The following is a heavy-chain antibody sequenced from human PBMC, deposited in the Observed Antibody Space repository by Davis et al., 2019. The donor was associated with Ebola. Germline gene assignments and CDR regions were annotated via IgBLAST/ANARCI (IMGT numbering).Heavy chain of an antibody. J-gene: IGHJ4*02. CDR1: GGTFSSYA. Sequence: ASVKVSCKASGGTFSSYAISWVRQAPGQGLEWMGWISAYNGNTNYAQKLQGSVTMTTDTSTSTAYMELRSLRSDDTAVYYCTGTAMGRIDYWGQGTLVTVSS. CDR2: ISAYNGNT. D-gene: IGHD5-18*01. CDR3: TGTAMGRIDY. V-gene: IGHV1-18*01.